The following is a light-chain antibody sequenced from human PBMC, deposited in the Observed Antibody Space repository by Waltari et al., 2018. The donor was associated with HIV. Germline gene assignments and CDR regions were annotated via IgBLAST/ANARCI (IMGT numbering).Light chain of an antibody. CDR1: STAVGYYTL. Sequence: QSALTQPASVSGSPGQSLTISCPGTSTAVGYYTLVSWYHQDPGKAPKVMIYEVSKRPSGVSNRFSGSKSGNTASLTISGLQAEDEADYYCGSYAGSNAYVFGIGTKVTVL. V-gene: IGLV2-23*02. CDR2: EVS. J-gene: IGLJ1*01. CDR3: GSYAGSNAYV.